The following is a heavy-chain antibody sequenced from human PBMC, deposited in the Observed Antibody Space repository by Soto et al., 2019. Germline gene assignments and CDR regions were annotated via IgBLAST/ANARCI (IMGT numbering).Heavy chain of an antibody. V-gene: IGHV5-51*01. CDR3: ARPTTLTQIDF. J-gene: IGHJ4*02. CDR1: GYSFTKFW. CDR2: IYPGDSDT. Sequence: HGESLKISCKASGYSFTKFWIGWVRQMPGKGLEWMGLIYPGDSDTRYSPSFQGQVAFSADNSTSTVYLQWSRLRASDTAIYYCARPTTLTQIDFWGQGALVTVSS. D-gene: IGHD3-16*01.